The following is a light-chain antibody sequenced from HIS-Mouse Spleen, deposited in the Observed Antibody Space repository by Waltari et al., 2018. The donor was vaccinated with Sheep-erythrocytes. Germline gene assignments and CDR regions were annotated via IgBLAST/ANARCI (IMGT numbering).Light chain of an antibody. Sequence: DIEMNQSPDSLAVSLGERATINCKSSKSVLYSSNNKNYLAWYQQKPGQPPKLLIYWASTRESGVPDRFSGSGSGTDFTLTISSLQAEDVAVYYCQQYYSTPLTFGGGTKVEIK. V-gene: IGKV4-1*01. J-gene: IGKJ4*01. CDR2: WAS. CDR1: KSVLYSSNNKNY. CDR3: QQYYSTPLT.